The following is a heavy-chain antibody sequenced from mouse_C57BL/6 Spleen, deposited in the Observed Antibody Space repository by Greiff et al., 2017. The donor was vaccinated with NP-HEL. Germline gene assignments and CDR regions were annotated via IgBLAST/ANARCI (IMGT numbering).Heavy chain of an antibody. J-gene: IGHJ2*01. Sequence: QVQLKQPGAELVMPGASVKLSCKASGYTFTSYWMHWVKQRPGQGLEWIGEIDPSDSYTNYNQKFKGKYTLTVDKSSSTAYMQLSSLTSEDSAVYYCARGATVVAPYYCDYWGKGTTLTVSS. CDR2: IDPSDSYT. D-gene: IGHD1-1*01. CDR3: ARGATVVAPYYCDY. V-gene: IGHV1-69*01. CDR1: GYTFTSYW.